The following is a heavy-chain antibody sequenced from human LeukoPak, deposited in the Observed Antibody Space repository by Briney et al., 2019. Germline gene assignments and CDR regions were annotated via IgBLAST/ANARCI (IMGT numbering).Heavy chain of an antibody. Sequence: GGSLRLSCVASGFAFSNYAMSWVRQAPGKGLEWVSSLSGGGDSRYYADSVMGRFTISRDNSKNTLYLQMNSLRAEDTAVYYCAKAVRSMVTGGGYFDSWGQGTLVTVSS. V-gene: IGHV3-23*01. CDR2: LSGGGDSR. D-gene: IGHD3-10*01. J-gene: IGHJ4*02. CDR3: AKAVRSMVTGGGYFDS. CDR1: GFAFSNYA.